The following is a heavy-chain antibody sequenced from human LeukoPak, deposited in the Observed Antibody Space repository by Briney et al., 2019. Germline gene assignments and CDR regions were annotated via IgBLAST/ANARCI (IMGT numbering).Heavy chain of an antibody. V-gene: IGHV1-69*04. Sequence: GSSVKVSCKASGGTFSSYAISWVRQAPGQGLEWMGRIIPILGIANYAQKFQGRVTITADKSTSTAYMELSSLRSEDTAVYYCARPPYYYDSSGYYDRGQGTLVTVSS. CDR1: GGTFSSYA. CDR2: IIPILGIA. CDR3: ARPPYYYDSSGYYD. D-gene: IGHD3-22*01. J-gene: IGHJ4*02.